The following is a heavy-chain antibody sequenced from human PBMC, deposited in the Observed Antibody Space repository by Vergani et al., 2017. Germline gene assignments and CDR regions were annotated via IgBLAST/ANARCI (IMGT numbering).Heavy chain of an antibody. D-gene: IGHD3-10*01. CDR3: ARDTNRGSWDY. V-gene: IGHV3-33*08. J-gene: IGHJ4*02. Sequence: QVQLVESGGGVVQPGRSLRLSCAASGFTFSSYGMHWVRQAPGKGLEWVAVIWYDGSNKYYADSVKGRFTISRDNSKNTLYLQMNSLRAEDTAVYYRARDTNRGSWDYWGQGTLVTVSS. CDR1: GFTFSSYG. CDR2: IWYDGSNK.